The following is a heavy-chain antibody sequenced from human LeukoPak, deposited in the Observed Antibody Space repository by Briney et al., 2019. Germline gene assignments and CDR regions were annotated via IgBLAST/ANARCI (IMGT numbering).Heavy chain of an antibody. CDR1: GFTFSSYS. V-gene: IGHV3-21*01. CDR3: ARDPLSSGYYYREYYFDY. D-gene: IGHD3-22*01. J-gene: IGHJ4*02. CDR2: ISSSSSYI. Sequence: GGSLRLSCAASGFTFSSYSMNWVRQAPGKGLEWVSSISSSSSYIYYEDSVKGRFTISRDNAKNSLYLQMNSLRAEDTAVYYCARDPLSSGYYYREYYFDYWGQGTLVTVSS.